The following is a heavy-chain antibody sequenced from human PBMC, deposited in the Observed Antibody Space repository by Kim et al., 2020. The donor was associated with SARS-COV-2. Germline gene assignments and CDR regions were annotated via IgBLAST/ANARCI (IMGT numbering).Heavy chain of an antibody. CDR1: GYPLSEFS. D-gene: IGHD5-12*01. V-gene: IGHV1-24*01. CDR2: FVPEDGET. CDR3: KVANTIDFDY. J-gene: IGHJ4*02. Sequence: VKVSCKVSGYPLSEFSIHWVRQVPGKGLEWMGGFVPEDGETVYAQKFQGRVTMTEDTSTDTAYMDLRSLRSEDTAVYYCKVANTIDFDYWGQGTLVTVSA.